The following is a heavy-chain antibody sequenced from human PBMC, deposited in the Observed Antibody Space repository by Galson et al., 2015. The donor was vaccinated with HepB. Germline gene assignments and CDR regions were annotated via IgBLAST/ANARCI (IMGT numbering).Heavy chain of an antibody. CDR2: IIPIFGTA. CDR3: ATSTYYDFWSGYYRQGAFDI. CDR1: GGTFSSNA. D-gene: IGHD3-3*01. V-gene: IGHV1-69*13. J-gene: IGHJ3*02. Sequence: SVKVSCKASGGTFSSNAISWVRQAPGQGLEWMGGIIPIFGTANYVQKFQGRVTITADESTSTAYMELSSLRSEDTAVYYCATSTYYDFWSGYYRQGAFDIWGQGTMVTVSA.